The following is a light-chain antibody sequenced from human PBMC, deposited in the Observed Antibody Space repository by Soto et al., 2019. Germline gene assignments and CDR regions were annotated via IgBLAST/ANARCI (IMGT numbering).Light chain of an antibody. J-gene: IGKJ3*01. CDR3: QQRSNWPT. CDR1: ESVSNY. V-gene: IGKV3-11*01. CDR2: DAS. Sequence: EIVLTQSPATLSLSPGERATLSCRASESVSNYLAWYQQKPGQAPRLLIYDASNRATVIPARFSGSGSGTDFTLTISSLEPEDFAVYYCQQRSNWPTFGPGTKVDIK.